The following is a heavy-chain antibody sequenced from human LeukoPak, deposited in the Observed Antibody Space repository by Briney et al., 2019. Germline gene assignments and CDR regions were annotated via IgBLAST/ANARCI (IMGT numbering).Heavy chain of an antibody. CDR2: ISSSGSTI. CDR3: ARVPNTATIDY. V-gene: IGHV3-11*04. J-gene: IGHJ4*02. CDR1: GFTFSDYY. D-gene: IGHD5-18*01. Sequence: GGSLRLSCAASGFTFSDYYMSWIRQAPVKGLEWVSYISSSGSTIYYADSVKGRFTISRDNAKNTLYLQMNSLRAEDTAVYYCARVPNTATIDYWGQGTLVTVSS.